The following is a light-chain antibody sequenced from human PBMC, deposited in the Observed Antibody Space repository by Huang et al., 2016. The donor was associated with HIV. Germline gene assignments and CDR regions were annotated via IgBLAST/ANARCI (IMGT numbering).Light chain of an antibody. Sequence: EIVLTQSPGTLSLSPGERATLSCRASQSVSSNVLAWYQQKPDQAPRLLIYGASTRAPGIPNRFSGSGSGTDFTLTISRLEPEDFAVYYCQQYGRSPATFGQGTKVEVK. CDR1: QSVSSNV. CDR3: QQYGRSPAT. CDR2: GAS. J-gene: IGKJ1*01. V-gene: IGKV3-20*01.